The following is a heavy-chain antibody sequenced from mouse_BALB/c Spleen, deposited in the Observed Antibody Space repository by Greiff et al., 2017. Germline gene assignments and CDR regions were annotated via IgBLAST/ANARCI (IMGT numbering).Heavy chain of an antibody. CDR2: ISSGGSYT. J-gene: IGHJ4*01. V-gene: IGHV5-6*01. CDR1: GFTFSSYS. CDR3: ARLDYYGSSYGAMDY. Sequence: EVKLVESGGDLVKPGGSLKLSCAASGFTFSSYSMSWVRQTPDKRLEWVATISSGGSYTYYPDSVKGRFTISRDNAKNTLYLQMSSLKSEDTAMYYCARLDYYGSSYGAMDYWGQGTSVTVSS. D-gene: IGHD1-1*01.